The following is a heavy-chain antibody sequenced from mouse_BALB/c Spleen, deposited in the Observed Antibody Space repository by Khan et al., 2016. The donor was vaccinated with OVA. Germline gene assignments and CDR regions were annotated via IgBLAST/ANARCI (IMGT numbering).Heavy chain of an antibody. J-gene: IGHJ3*01. D-gene: IGHD2-4*01. CDR2: ISYSGNT. CDR3: AIYDYDDYDRFPY. Sequence: EVQLQESGPGLVKPSQSLSLTCTVTGYSITSEYIWNWIRQFPGNKLEWMGFISYSGNTRYNPSLKSRISITRDTSKNQFFLQLNSVTSEDTATYDFAIYDYDDYDRFPYWGQGTLVTVSA. V-gene: IGHV3-2*02. CDR1: GYSITSEYI.